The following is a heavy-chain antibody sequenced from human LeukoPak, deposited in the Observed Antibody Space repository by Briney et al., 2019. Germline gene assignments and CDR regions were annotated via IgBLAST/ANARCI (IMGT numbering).Heavy chain of an antibody. CDR3: ARIWSDQIGTDY. V-gene: IGHV1-2*04. D-gene: IGHD3-3*01. CDR2: INPNSGGT. CDR1: GYTFTGYY. J-gene: IGHJ4*02. Sequence: ASVKVSCKASGYTFTGYYMHWVRQAPGQGLEWMGWINPNSGGTNYAQKFQGWVTMTRDTSTSTVYMELSSLRSEDTAVYYCARIWSDQIGTDYWGQGTLVTVSS.